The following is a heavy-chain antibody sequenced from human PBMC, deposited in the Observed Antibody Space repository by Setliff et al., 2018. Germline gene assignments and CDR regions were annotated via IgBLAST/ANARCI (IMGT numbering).Heavy chain of an antibody. CDR1: GASINSHY. CDR3: ARAPGRNIRGDY. J-gene: IGHJ4*02. D-gene: IGHD3-10*01. Sequence: SETLSLTCTVSGASINSHYWSWIRQPPGKGLEWIGDIYQSGTTNYNPSLTSRVTISADTSKNQFSLKLKSVTAADTAVYYCARAPGRNIRGDYWGQGALVTVSS. V-gene: IGHV4-59*11. CDR2: IYQSGTT.